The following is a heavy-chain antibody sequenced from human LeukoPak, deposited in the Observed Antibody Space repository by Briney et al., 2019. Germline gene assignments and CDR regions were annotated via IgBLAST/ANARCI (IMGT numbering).Heavy chain of an antibody. CDR1: GFTFSGYW. V-gene: IGHV3-7*01. CDR3: GTSLDAAINT. J-gene: IGHJ4*02. Sequence: GGSLGLSCEASGFTFSGYWMTWVRQAPGKGLEWLANIKYDGSNKFYAASVKGRFTISRDNARNSLYLQMNSLRVEDTALYYCGTSLDAAINTGGQGVLVTVSP. CDR2: IKYDGSNK. D-gene: IGHD5-18*01.